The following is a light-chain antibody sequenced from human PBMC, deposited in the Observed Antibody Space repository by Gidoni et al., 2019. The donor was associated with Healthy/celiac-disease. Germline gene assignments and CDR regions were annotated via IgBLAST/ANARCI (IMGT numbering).Light chain of an antibody. J-gene: IGLJ3*02. V-gene: IGLV2-8*01. CDR1: SSDVGGYNY. CDR2: EVN. Sequence: QSALTQPPSASGSPGQSVTISCTGTSSDVGGYNYVSWYQQHPGKAPKLMIYEVNKRPLGVPDRFSGSKSGNTASLTVSGLQAEDEGDYYCSSYAGSNNLGVFGGGTKLTVL. CDR3: SSYAGSNNLGV.